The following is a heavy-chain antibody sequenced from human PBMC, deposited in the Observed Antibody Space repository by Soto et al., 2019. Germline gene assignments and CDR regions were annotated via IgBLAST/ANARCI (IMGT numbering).Heavy chain of an antibody. J-gene: IGHJ5*02. V-gene: IGHV4-34*01. CDR1: GGSFSGYY. CDR3: ARPKGYQLLYGWFDP. D-gene: IGHD2-2*02. CDR2: INHSGST. Sequence: SSEPLSLTCAVYGGSFSGYYWSWIRQPPGKGLEWIGEINHSGSTNYNPSLKSRVTISVDTSKNQFSLKLSSVTAADTAVYYCARPKGYQLLYGWFDPWGQGTLVTVSS.